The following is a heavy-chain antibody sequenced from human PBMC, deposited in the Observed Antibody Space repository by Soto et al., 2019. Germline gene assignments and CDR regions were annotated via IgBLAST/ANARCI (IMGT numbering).Heavy chain of an antibody. J-gene: IGHJ4*02. V-gene: IGHV3-30*18. CDR1: GFTFSDYA. Sequence: VQLVESRGGVVPPGRSLRLSCAASGFTFSDYAMQWVRQAPGKGLEWVAVVSHDGRTTHYADSVKGRLTISRDSSKNTVSLEMTSLRAEDTSVYYCAKGGRKWLVTSDFNYWGQGALVTVSS. D-gene: IGHD6-19*01. CDR3: AKGGRKWLVTSDFNY. CDR2: VSHDGRTT.